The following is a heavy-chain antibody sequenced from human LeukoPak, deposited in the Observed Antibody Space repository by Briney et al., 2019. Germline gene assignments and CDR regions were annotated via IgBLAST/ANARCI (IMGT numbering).Heavy chain of an antibody. CDR3: ARGGSSGWYHGYFDY. V-gene: IGHV4-39*01. CDR2: IYYSGST. J-gene: IGHJ4*02. CDR1: GGSISSSSYY. D-gene: IGHD6-19*01. Sequence: SETLSLTCTVSGGSISSSSYYWGWIRQPPGKGLEWIGSIYYSGSTYYNPSLKSRVTISVDTSKNQFSLKLSSVTAADTAVYYCARGGSSGWYHGYFDYWGQGTLVTVSS.